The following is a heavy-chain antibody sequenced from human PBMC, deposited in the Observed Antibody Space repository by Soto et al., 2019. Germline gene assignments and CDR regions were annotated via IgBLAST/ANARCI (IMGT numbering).Heavy chain of an antibody. V-gene: IGHV1-46*01. D-gene: IGHD3-9*01. J-gene: IGHJ6*02. CDR1: GYTFTSYY. CDR2: INPSGGST. CDR3: AGDLGYFVWLLYFGGEGRGGYYVMAV. Sequence: ASVKVSCKASGYTFTSYYMHWVRQAPGQGLEWMGIINPSGGSTSYAQKFQGRVTMTRDTSTSTVYMELSSLRSEDTAVYYCAGDLGYFVWLLYFGGEGRGGYYVMAVWGQGTTVTVSS.